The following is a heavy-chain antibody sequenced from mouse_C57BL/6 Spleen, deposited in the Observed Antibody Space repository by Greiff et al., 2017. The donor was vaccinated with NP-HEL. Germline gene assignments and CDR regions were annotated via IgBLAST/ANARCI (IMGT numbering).Heavy chain of an antibody. CDR1: GYAFTNYL. D-gene: IGHD2-12*01. J-gene: IGHJ2*01. V-gene: IGHV1-54*01. Sequence: QVQLQQSGAELVRPGTSVKVSCKASGYAFTNYLIEWVKQRPGQGLEWIGDINPGSGGTNYNEKFKGKATLTADKSSSTAYMQLSSLTSEDSAVYCSARRGVTHDYWGQGTTLTVSS. CDR3: ARRGVTHDY. CDR2: INPGSGGT.